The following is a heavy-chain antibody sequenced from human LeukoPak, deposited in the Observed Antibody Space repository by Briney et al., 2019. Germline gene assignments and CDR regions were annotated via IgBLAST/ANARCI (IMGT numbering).Heavy chain of an antibody. J-gene: IGHJ5*02. CDR1: GYSISSGYY. CDR2: IYHSGST. V-gene: IGHV4-38-2*02. D-gene: IGHD3-9*01. Sequence: TSETLSLTCTVSGYSISSGYYWGWIRQPPGKGLEWIGSIYHSGSTYYNPSLKSRVTISVDTSKNQFSLKLSSVTAADTAVYYCARITTYYDILTGYGWFDPWGQGTLVTVSS. CDR3: ARITTYYDILTGYGWFDP.